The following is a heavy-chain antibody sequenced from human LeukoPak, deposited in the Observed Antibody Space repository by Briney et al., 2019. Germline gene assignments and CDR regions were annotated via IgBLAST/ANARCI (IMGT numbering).Heavy chain of an antibody. D-gene: IGHD5-12*01. CDR1: GGSFSGYY. J-gene: IGHJ6*04. Sequence: SETLSLTCAVYGGSFSGYYWSWICQPPGKGLEWIGEINHSGSTNYNPSLKSRVTISVDTSKNQFSLKLSSVTAADTAVYYCARGLGSGYQYYYYGMDVWGKGTTVTVSS. CDR3: ARGLGSGYQYYYYGMDV. CDR2: INHSGST. V-gene: IGHV4-34*01.